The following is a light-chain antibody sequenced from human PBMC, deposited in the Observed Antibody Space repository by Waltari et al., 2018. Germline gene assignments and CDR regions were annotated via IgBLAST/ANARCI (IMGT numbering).Light chain of an antibody. J-gene: IGLJ3*02. V-gene: IGLV1-47*01. Sequence: SVLTQPPSASGTPGQTVTIPCSGSSSNIGGNFVYWYQQLPGMAPQLLIYKNNQRPAGGPDRFAGSKSGTAASLAISGLRSDDEAEYYCAAWDDNLTGPLFGGGTKVTVL. CDR1: SSNIGGNF. CDR3: AAWDDNLTGPL. CDR2: KNN.